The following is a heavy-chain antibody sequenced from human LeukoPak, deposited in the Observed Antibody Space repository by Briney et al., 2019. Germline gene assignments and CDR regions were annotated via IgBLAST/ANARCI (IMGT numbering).Heavy chain of an antibody. Sequence: SVKVSCKASGGTLSSYAISWVRQAPGQGLEWMGGIIPIFGTANYAQKFQGRVTITADESTSTAYMELSSLRSEDTAVYYCARVGLQPAIPGDVWGKGTTVTVSS. J-gene: IGHJ6*04. D-gene: IGHD2-21*01. CDR1: GGTLSSYA. CDR2: IIPIFGTA. CDR3: ARVGLQPAIPGDV. V-gene: IGHV1-69*13.